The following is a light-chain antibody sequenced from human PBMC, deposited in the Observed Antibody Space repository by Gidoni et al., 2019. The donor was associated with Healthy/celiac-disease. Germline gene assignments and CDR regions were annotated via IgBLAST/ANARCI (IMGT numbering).Light chain of an antibody. Sequence: SYELTPPPSVAVSPGQTARVTCSGDALPKQYADWYQQKPGQAPVLVIYKDSERPSGIPERFSGSSSGTTVTLTISGVQAEDEADYYCQSADSSGTYVVFGGGTKLTVL. J-gene: IGLJ2*01. V-gene: IGLV3-25*03. CDR1: ALPKQY. CDR2: KDS. CDR3: QSADSSGTYVV.